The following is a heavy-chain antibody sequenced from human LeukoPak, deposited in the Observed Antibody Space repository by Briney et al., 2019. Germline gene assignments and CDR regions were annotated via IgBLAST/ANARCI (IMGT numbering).Heavy chain of an antibody. D-gene: IGHD5-18*01. CDR3: VKGEVRGYKKRGVDY. V-gene: IGHV3-64D*06. J-gene: IGHJ4*02. CDR2: VSNNGDRT. Sequence: GGSLRLSCSASGFTFNKYVMHWVRQAPDKGLEYVLGVSNNGDRTYYADSVKGRFAISRDNSKNTLYLQMSSLRPEDTAAYYCVKGEVRGYKKRGVDYWGQGTLVTVSS. CDR1: GFTFNKYV.